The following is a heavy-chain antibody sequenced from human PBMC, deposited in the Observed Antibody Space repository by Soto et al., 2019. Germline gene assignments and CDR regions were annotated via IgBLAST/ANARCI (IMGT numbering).Heavy chain of an antibody. CDR2: IFSSGSP. Sequence: QVHLQESGPGLVRPSETLSLTCTVSGVSLKTSYGSWIRLPPGGGLEWIGYIFSSGSPNYNPSLRSRVTMSVETSNNQFSLKMSSVTAADTAVYYCARVAGISYYNHMDVWGKGTTVTVSS. V-gene: IGHV4-59*01. CDR3: ARVAGISYYNHMDV. CDR1: GVSLKTSY. D-gene: IGHD1-20*01. J-gene: IGHJ6*03.